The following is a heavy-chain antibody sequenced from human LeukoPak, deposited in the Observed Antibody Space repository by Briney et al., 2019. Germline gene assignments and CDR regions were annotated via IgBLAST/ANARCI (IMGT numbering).Heavy chain of an antibody. D-gene: IGHD3-16*01. V-gene: IGHV4-4*02. CDR1: DEVITSNNW. CDR2: IFHSGTT. J-gene: IGHJ5*02. Sequence: SETLSLTCTVSDEVITSNNWWSWVRQSPGKGLEWIGEIFHSGTTRYKASLESRVTMLLDKSKNQFSLRLNSVTAADTAVYFCARLRLSGGGFSGGWFDPWGQGIQVTVSS. CDR3: ARLRLSGGGFSGGWFDP.